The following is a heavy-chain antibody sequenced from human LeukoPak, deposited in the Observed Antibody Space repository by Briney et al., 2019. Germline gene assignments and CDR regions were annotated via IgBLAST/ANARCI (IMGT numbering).Heavy chain of an antibody. V-gene: IGHV1-46*04. D-gene: IGHD5-18*01. J-gene: IGHJ3*02. CDR2: INPSGGWT. Sequence: ASVKVSCKASGYTFTTYYIHWVRQAPGQGLEWMGIINPSGGWTTYAQKLQGRVTLTGDTSTSTVNMELSSLKSEDTAVYYCASGRYTYGTRGAHDIWGQGTMVTVSS. CDR1: GYTFTTYY. CDR3: ASGRYTYGTRGAHDI.